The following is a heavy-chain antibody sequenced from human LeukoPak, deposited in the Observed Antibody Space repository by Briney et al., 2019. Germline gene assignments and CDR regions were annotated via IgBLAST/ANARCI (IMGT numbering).Heavy chain of an antibody. D-gene: IGHD2-21*02. Sequence: SETLSLTCAVYGGSLNGYYWSWIRQPPGKGLEWIGYVYYSGSTNYNPSLKSRVTISVDTSRNQFSLKLNSVTPADTAVYYCARDHCGGVCFSSYWYFDLWGRGTLVTVSS. J-gene: IGHJ2*01. V-gene: IGHV4-59*01. CDR1: GGSLNGYY. CDR3: ARDHCGGVCFSSYWYFDL. CDR2: VYYSGST.